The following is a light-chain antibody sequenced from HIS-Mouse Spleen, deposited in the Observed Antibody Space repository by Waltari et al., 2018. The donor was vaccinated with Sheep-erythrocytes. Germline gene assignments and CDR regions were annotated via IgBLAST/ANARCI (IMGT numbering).Light chain of an antibody. CDR1: QSISSY. CDR3: QQSYSTPQFT. J-gene: IGKJ3*01. V-gene: IGKV1-39*01. Sequence: DIQMTQSPSSLSASVGDRVNITCRAIQSISSYLNWYQQKPGKAPKLLIYAASSLQSGVPSRFSGSGSGTDFTLTISSLQPEDFATYYCQQSYSTPQFTFGPGTKVDIK. CDR2: AAS.